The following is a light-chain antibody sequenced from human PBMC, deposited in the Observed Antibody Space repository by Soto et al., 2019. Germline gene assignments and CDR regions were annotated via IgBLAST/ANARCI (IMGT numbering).Light chain of an antibody. Sequence: QSALTQPRSVSGSPGQSVTITCTGTSSDVGGYDYVSWCQQHPGKAPKLIIYDVTKRPSGVPDRFSGSKSGITASLTISGLQAEDEADYYCSSYAGSYTWVFGGGTKLTV. V-gene: IGLV2-11*01. J-gene: IGLJ2*01. CDR3: SSYAGSYTWV. CDR2: DVT. CDR1: SSDVGGYDY.